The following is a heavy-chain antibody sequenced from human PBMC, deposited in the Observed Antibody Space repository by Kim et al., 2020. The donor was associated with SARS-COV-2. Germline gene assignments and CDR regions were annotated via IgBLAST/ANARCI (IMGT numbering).Heavy chain of an antibody. CDR3: ARDRGYSYGVNYYGMDV. CDR2: INPSGGST. D-gene: IGHD5-18*01. Sequence: ASVKVSCKASGYTFTSYYMHWVRQAPGQGLEWMGIINPSGGSTSYAQKFQGRVTMTRDTSTSTAYMELSSLRSEDTAVYYCARDRGYSYGVNYYGMDVWGQGTTVTVSS. CDR1: GYTFTSYY. J-gene: IGHJ6*02. V-gene: IGHV1-46*01.